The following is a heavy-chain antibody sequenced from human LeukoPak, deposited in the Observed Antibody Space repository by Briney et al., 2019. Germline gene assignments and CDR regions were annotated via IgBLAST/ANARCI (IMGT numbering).Heavy chain of an antibody. CDR1: GGSISSGDYY. Sequence: SETLSLTCTVSGGSISSGDYYWSWIRQPPGKGLEWIGYIYYSGSTYYNPSLKSRVTISVDTSKNQFSLKLSSVTAADTAAYYCARGRYFGWVLDYYMDVWGKGTTVTVSS. CDR3: ARGRYFGWVLDYYMDV. CDR2: IYYSGST. V-gene: IGHV4-30-4*08. D-gene: IGHD3-9*01. J-gene: IGHJ6*03.